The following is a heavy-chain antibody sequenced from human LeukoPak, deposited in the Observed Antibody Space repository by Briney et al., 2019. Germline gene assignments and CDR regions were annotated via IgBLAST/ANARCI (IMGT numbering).Heavy chain of an antibody. CDR1: GFTFSSYG. J-gene: IGHJ3*02. V-gene: IGHV3-30*03. D-gene: IGHD2-15*01. Sequence: GGSLRLSCAASGFTFSSYGMHWVRQAPGKGLEWVAVISYDGSNKYYADSVKGRFTISRDNSKNTLYLQMNSLRAEDTAVYYCARPYCSGGSCHMAFDIWGQGTMVTVSS. CDR2: ISYDGSNK. CDR3: ARPYCSGGSCHMAFDI.